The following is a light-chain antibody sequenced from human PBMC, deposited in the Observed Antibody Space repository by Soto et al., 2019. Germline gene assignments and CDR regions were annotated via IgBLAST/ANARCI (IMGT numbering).Light chain of an antibody. V-gene: IGKV1-5*01. CDR2: DAS. Sequence: DIQMTQSPSILSAIVGDRVTIPCRASQSISSWLAWYQQKPGKAPKLLIYDASNLESGVPSRFSGSGSGTEFTLTISSLQPDDFATYYCQHYNSYSEAFGQGTKVDIK. CDR3: QHYNSYSEA. J-gene: IGKJ1*01. CDR1: QSISSW.